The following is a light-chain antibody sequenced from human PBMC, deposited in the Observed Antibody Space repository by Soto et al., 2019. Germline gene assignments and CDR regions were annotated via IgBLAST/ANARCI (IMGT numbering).Light chain of an antibody. Sequence: EIVLTQSPGTLSLSPGERATLSFRASQSVTSNYLAWYQQKPGQAPRLLIYAASSRATGIPDRFSGSGSGTDFTLTISRLEPEDFAVYYCQPYGTSSWTFGQGTKVDIK. J-gene: IGKJ1*01. CDR2: AAS. V-gene: IGKV3-20*01. CDR3: QPYGTSSWT. CDR1: QSVTSNY.